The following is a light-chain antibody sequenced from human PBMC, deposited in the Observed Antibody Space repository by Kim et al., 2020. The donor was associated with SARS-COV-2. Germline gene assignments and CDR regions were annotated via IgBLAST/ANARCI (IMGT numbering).Light chain of an antibody. CDR1: NIGSES. Sequence: APGETASITCGGNNIGSESVHWYQQKPGLAPVLVIYYNWDRPSGIPERFSGSNSGNTATLTISRVEAGDEADYYCQVWDNSGDHWVFGGGTKVTVL. V-gene: IGLV3-21*04. CDR3: QVWDNSGDHWV. CDR2: YNW. J-gene: IGLJ3*02.